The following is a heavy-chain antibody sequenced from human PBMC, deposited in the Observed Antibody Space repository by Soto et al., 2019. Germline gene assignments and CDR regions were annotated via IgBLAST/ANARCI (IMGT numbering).Heavy chain of an antibody. CDR3: ARAGAARPGGYYYYGMDV. J-gene: IGHJ6*02. CDR1: GGSISSGGYS. D-gene: IGHD6-6*01. V-gene: IGHV4-30-2*01. Sequence: SDTLSLTCAVSGGSISSGGYSWIWIRQPPGKGLEWIGYIYHSGSTYYNPSLKSRVTISVDRCKNQFSLKLSSVTAADTGVYYCARAGAARPGGYYYYGMDVWGQGTTVTVSS. CDR2: IYHSGST.